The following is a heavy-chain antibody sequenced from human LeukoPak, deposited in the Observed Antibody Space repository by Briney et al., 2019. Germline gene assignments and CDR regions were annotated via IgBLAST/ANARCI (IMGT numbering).Heavy chain of an antibody. J-gene: IGHJ6*02. V-gene: IGHV3-11*01. D-gene: IGHD5-12*01. CDR2: ISSSGSTI. CDR1: GFTFSDYY. CDR3: ARGGYSGYDLWGYYGMDV. Sequence: GGSLRLSCAASGFTFSDYYMSWIRQAPGKGLEWLSYISSSGSTIYYADSVKGRFTISRDNAKNSLYLQMNSLRAEDTAVYYCARGGYSGYDLWGYYGMDVWGQGTTVTVSS.